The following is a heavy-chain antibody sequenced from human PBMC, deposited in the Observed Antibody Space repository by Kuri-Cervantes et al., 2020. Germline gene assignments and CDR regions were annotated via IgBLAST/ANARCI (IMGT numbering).Heavy chain of an antibody. CDR1: GFTFSDYY. J-gene: IGHJ4*02. CDR3: AKDAVSSGWLFY. V-gene: IGHV3-11*04. Sequence: GESLKISCAASGFTFSDYYMSWIRQAPGKGLEWVSYISSSGSTIYYADSVKGRFTISRDNAKNSLYLQMNSLRAEDTAVYYCAKDAVSSGWLFYWGQGTLVTVSS. CDR2: ISSSGSTI. D-gene: IGHD6-19*01.